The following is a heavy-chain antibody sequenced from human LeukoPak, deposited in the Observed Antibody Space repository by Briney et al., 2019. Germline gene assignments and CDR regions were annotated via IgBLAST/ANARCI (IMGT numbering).Heavy chain of an antibody. CDR1: GYSFTSYW. Sequence: GESLKISCKGSGYSFTSYWIGWVRQMPGKGLEWMGIIYPGDSDTRYSPSFQGQVTISADKSISTAYLQWSSLKASDTAMYYCARSGGDYQLLRIAVAGPDAFDIWGQGTMVTVSS. D-gene: IGHD6-19*01. CDR3: ARSGGDYQLLRIAVAGPDAFDI. J-gene: IGHJ3*02. V-gene: IGHV5-51*01. CDR2: IYPGDSDT.